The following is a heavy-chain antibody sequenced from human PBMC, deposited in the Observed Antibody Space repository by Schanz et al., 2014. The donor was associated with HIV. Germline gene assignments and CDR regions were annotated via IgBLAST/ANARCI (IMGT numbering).Heavy chain of an antibody. CDR1: GFSFSDFA. J-gene: IGHJ4*02. Sequence: QVQLVESGGGVVQPGRSLRLSCAASGFSFSDFALHWVRQAPGRGLEWLAVTSSDGSGKFYVDSVKGRFTISRDNSKNTLSLQMTALRTEDTAIYYCAKPEYDSSGNSQTHFDYWGQGTLVSVSS. D-gene: IGHD3-22*01. V-gene: IGHV3-30*18. CDR2: TSSDGSGK. CDR3: AKPEYDSSGNSQTHFDY.